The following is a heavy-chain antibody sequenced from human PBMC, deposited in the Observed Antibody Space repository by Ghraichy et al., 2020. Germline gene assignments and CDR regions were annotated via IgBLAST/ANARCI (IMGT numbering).Heavy chain of an antibody. CDR1: GYSFTNYG. D-gene: IGHD1-7*01. J-gene: IGHJ5*02. CDR3: ARGINYFDP. Sequence: ASEKVSCKTSGYSFTNYGITWVRQAPGQGLEWMGWITTSKGNTHSAQKLQGRVTMSADTSTGTVYMELKSLTYDDTAVYYCARGINYFDPWGQGTPVTVS. V-gene: IGHV1-18*01. CDR2: ITTSKGNT.